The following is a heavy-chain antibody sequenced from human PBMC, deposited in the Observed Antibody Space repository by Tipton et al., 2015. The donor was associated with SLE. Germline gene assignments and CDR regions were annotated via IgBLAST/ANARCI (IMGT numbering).Heavy chain of an antibody. V-gene: IGHV4-59*08. CDR1: GGSISSHY. D-gene: IGHD3-10*01. Sequence: TLSLTCTVSGGSISSHYWSWIRQPPGKGLEWIGYIYYSGSTNYNPSLKSRVTISVDTSKNQFSLKLSPVTAADTAVYYCARLGVTMVRGVREDYFDYWGQGTLVTVSS. J-gene: IGHJ4*02. CDR3: ARLGVTMVRGVREDYFDY. CDR2: IYYSGST.